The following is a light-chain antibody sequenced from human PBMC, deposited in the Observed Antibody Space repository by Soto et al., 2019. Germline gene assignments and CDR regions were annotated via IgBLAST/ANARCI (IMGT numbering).Light chain of an antibody. CDR3: SSYTSSSTLMV. Sequence: QYALTQPASVSGSPGQSITISCTGTSSDVGGYNYVYWYQQHPGKAPKLMIYDVSNRPSGVSNRFSGSKSGNTASLTISGLQAEDEADYYCSSYTSSSTLMVFGGGTKLTVL. J-gene: IGLJ2*01. CDR1: SSDVGGYNY. CDR2: DVS. V-gene: IGLV2-14*01.